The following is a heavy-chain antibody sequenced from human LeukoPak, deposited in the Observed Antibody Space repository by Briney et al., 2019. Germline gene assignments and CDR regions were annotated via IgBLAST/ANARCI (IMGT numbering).Heavy chain of an antibody. Sequence: GGSLRLSCAASGFTFSGTWMHWVRQPPGKGLVWVARITSEGISTTYAVSVKGRFTISRDNAKNTLYLQMNSLRAEDTAVYYCARDWYHAIDYWGQGALVTVSS. CDR3: ARDWYHAIDY. J-gene: IGHJ4*02. V-gene: IGHV3-74*03. CDR2: ITSEGIST. D-gene: IGHD2-2*01. CDR1: GFTFSGTW.